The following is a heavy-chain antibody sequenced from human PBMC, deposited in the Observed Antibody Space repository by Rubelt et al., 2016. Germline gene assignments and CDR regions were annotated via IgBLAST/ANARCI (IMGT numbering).Heavy chain of an antibody. CDR1: GGTFSSNA. V-gene: IGHV1-69*04. D-gene: IGHD1-26*01. J-gene: IGHJ3*02. Sequence: QVQLVQSGAEVKKPGSSVKVSCKVSGGTFSSNAVSWVRQAPGQGLEWVGRFIPVLGITRDAQKFQGRVTLSADTSTSTVYMGLRSLGSEDTAIYYCARDQGGSYSDAFDSWGQGTLVIVSS. CDR3: ARDQGGSYSDAFDS. CDR2: FIPVLGIT.